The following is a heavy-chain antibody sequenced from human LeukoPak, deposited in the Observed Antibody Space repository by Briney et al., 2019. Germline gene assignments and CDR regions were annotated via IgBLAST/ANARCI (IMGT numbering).Heavy chain of an antibody. Sequence: AGGSLRLSCAASGFTFSSYGMSWVRQAPGKGLERVSAISGSGGSTYYADSVKGRFTISRDNAKNSLYLQMKSLRAEDTAVYYCARDLLSRDAFDIWGQGTMVTVSS. D-gene: IGHD5/OR15-5a*01. CDR2: ISGSGGST. J-gene: IGHJ3*02. CDR3: ARDLLSRDAFDI. CDR1: GFTFSSYG. V-gene: IGHV3-23*01.